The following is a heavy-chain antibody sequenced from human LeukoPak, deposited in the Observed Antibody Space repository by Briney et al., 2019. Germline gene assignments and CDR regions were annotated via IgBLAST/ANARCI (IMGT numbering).Heavy chain of an antibody. Sequence: PGGSLRLSCAASGFTLDDYAMHWVRQAPGKGLEWVSGIGWNSGGIVYADSVKGRFTISRDNAKNSLYLQMNSLGAEDTALYYCAKVTAAGFVDYWGQGTLVTVSS. CDR1: GFTLDDYA. D-gene: IGHD6-13*01. V-gene: IGHV3-9*01. CDR3: AKVTAAGFVDY. J-gene: IGHJ4*02. CDR2: IGWNSGGI.